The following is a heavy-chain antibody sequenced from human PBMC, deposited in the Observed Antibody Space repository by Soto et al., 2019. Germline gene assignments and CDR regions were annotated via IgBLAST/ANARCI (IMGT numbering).Heavy chain of an antibody. V-gene: IGHV3-21*01. Sequence: EVQLVESGGDLVKPGGSLRLSCAASGFTFSSYSMNWVRQAPGKGLEWVSAISSSSAYIFYADSVKGRFTVSRDNAKNSLYLQMNSLSDEDTAAYYCARGGREITRHLDYWGQGTMVTVSS. D-gene: IGHD3-10*01. CDR1: GFTFSSYS. CDR2: ISSSSAYI. J-gene: IGHJ4*02. CDR3: ARGGREITRHLDY.